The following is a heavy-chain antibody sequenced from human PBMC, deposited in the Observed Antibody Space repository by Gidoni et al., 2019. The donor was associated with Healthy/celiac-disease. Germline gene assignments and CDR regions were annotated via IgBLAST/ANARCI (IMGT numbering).Heavy chain of an antibody. CDR2: FTRSGST. D-gene: IGHD5-12*01. CDR1: GRSFSDSF. CDR3: ASHPYDFDT. J-gene: IGHJ4*02. Sequence: QVQLQQWGAGLLKPSETLSLTCAVYGRSFSDSFWSWIRQPPGKGLEWIGEFTRSGSTNYSPSLKSRVTISVDTSKNQFSLKLSSVTAADTAVYYCASHPYDFDTWGQGSLVTVSS. V-gene: IGHV4-34*01.